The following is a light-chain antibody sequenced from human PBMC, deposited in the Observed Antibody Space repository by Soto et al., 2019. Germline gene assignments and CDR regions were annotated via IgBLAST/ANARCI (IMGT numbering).Light chain of an antibody. Sequence: EIVLTQSPGTLSLSPGERATLSCRASQSVSSSYLAWYQHKPGQAPRLLIYGASSRATGIPDRFSGSGSGTDFTLTISRLEPEDFAVYYCQQYGSSHLTFGQGTRLEIK. CDR1: QSVSSSY. J-gene: IGKJ5*01. CDR2: GAS. V-gene: IGKV3-20*01. CDR3: QQYGSSHLT.